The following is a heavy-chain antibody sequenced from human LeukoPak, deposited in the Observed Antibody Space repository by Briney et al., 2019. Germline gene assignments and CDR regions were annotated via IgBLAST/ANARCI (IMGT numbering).Heavy chain of an antibody. Sequence: PGGSLRLSCAASGFTFSTYTINWVRQAPGKGLEWVSLIRDKAYGGTTGYAASVKGRFTISRDDSKNIAYLQVNSLKTEDTAVYYCTRDCSSTNCFVDYWGQGTLVTVSS. V-gene: IGHV3-49*04. J-gene: IGHJ4*02. CDR3: TRDCSSTNCFVDY. CDR1: GFTFSTYT. D-gene: IGHD2-2*01. CDR2: IRDKAYGGTT.